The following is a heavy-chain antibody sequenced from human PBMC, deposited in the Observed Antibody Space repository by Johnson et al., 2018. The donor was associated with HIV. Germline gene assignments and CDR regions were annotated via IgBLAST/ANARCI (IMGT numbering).Heavy chain of an antibody. CDR3: AKDHPVVAERTGAFDI. Sequence: VQLVESGGGVVQPGRSLRLSCAASAFTFRSYSMHWVRQAPGKGLEWVAFIRYDGSNKYYADSVKGRFTISRDNSKNTLYLQMNSLRAEDTAVYYCAKDHPVVAERTGAFDIWGQGTMVTVSS. CDR1: AFTFRSYS. D-gene: IGHD2-15*01. V-gene: IGHV3-30*02. CDR2: IRYDGSNK. J-gene: IGHJ3*02.